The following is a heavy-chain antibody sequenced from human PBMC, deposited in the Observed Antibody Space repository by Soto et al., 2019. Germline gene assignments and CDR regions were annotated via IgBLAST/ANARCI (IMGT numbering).Heavy chain of an antibody. Sequence: PGGSLRLSCTASGFTFDDYAMHWVRQGPGRGLEWVSGITWNSVKIAYADSVKGRFTIARDDDNNSLYLQMNSLRPEDTALYYCVKDSYADFHRVLSTAEYFFDYWGQGTMVTV. V-gene: IGHV3-9*01. CDR1: GFTFDDYA. D-gene: IGHD2-15*01. CDR3: VKDSYADFHRVLSTAEYFFDY. CDR2: ITWNSVKI. J-gene: IGHJ4*01.